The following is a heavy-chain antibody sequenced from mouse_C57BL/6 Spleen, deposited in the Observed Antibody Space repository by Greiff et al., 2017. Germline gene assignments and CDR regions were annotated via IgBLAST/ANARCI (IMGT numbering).Heavy chain of an antibody. CDR1: GFTFSSYG. J-gene: IGHJ2*01. CDR2: ISSGGSYT. V-gene: IGHV5-6*01. D-gene: IGHD2-1*01. Sequence: EVQLVESGGDLVKPGGSLKLSCAASGFTFSSYGMSWVRQTPDKRLEWVATISSGGSYTSYPDSVKGRFTISRDNAKNTLYLQMSSLKSEDTAMYYCAREDYGTNYFDYWGQGTTLTVSS. CDR3: AREDYGTNYFDY.